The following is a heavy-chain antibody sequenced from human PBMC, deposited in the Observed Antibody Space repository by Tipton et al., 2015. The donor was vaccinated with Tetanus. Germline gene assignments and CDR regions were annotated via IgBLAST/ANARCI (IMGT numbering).Heavy chain of an antibody. CDR3: AKGEGDSGYDRGRGAFDI. D-gene: IGHD5-12*01. CDR1: GFTFSSYG. CDR2: ISYDGSNK. J-gene: IGHJ3*02. Sequence: SLRLSCAASGFTFSSYGMHWVRQAPGKGLEWVAVISYDGSNKYYADSVKGRFTISRDNSKNTLHLQMNSLRAEDTAVYYCAKGEGDSGYDRGRGAFDIWGQGTMVTVSS. V-gene: IGHV3-30*18.